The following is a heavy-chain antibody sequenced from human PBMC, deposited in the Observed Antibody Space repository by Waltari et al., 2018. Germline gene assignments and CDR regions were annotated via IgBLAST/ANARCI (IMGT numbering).Heavy chain of an antibody. D-gene: IGHD3-22*01. Sequence: QVQLQQWGAGLLKPSETLSLTCAVYGGSFSGYYWSWIRQPPGKGLEWIGEINHSGSTNYNPSLKGRVTISVDTSKNQFSLKLSSVTAADTAVYYCARADDYYDSSGYYSEYFQHWGQGTLVTVSS. J-gene: IGHJ1*01. CDR2: INHSGST. CDR1: GGSFSGYY. CDR3: ARADDYYDSSGYYSEYFQH. V-gene: IGHV4-34*01.